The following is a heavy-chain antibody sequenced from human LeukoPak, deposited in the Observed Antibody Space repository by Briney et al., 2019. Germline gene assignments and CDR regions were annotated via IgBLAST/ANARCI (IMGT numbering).Heavy chain of an antibody. CDR3: ARVYSSSSGKAFDI. J-gene: IGHJ3*02. D-gene: IGHD6-6*01. CDR1: GFTFSSYW. CDR2: IKQDGNEK. V-gene: IGHV3-7*01. Sequence: GGSLRLSCAASGFTFSSYWMSWVRPAPGKGLEWVANIKQDGNEKYYVDSVKGRFTISRDNAKNSLYLQMNSLRAEDTAVYYCARVYSSSSGKAFDIWGQGTMVTVSS.